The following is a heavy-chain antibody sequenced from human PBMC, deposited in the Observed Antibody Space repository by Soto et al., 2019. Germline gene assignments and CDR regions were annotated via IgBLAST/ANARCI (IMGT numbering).Heavy chain of an antibody. CDR1: GFTFGRFG. J-gene: IGHJ5*02. Sequence: QVELMESGGDVVQTGGSLRLSCAASGFTFGRFGMHWVRQGPGKGLEWVSFISYDGGNTEYEGSVKGRFIVSRDNSKNTLYLQMRSLRVEDTAVYFCAREVRENLDDFGDYEWFDPWGQGTLVTVSS. V-gene: IGHV3-30*03. D-gene: IGHD4-17*01. CDR3: AREVRENLDDFGDYEWFDP. CDR2: ISYDGGNT.